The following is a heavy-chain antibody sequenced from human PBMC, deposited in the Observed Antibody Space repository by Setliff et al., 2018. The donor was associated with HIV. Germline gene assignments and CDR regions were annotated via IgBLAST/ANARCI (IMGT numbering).Heavy chain of an antibody. D-gene: IGHD3-3*02. J-gene: IGHJ3*02. V-gene: IGHV1-8*01. CDR1: GYTLTSYS. Sequence: ASVKVSCKASGYTLTSYSMHWVRQAPGQGLEWMGWINPNSGNTGYAQKFQGRVTITRNTSISTAYMELRRLKSEDTAVYYCATSTLGWSDDAFDIWGQGTMVTVSS. CDR2: INPNSGNT. CDR3: ATSTLGWSDDAFDI.